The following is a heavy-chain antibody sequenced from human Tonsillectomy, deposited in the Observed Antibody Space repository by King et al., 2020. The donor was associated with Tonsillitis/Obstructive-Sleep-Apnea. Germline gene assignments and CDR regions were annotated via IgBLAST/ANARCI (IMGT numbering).Heavy chain of an antibody. CDR1: GFTVSSNY. CDR2: IYSGGST. D-gene: IGHD1-26*01. J-gene: IGHJ3*02. V-gene: IGHV3-53*01. Sequence: VQLVESGGGLIQPGGSLRLSCAASGFTVSSNYMSWVRQAPGKGLEWVSVIYSGGSTDYADSVKGRFTISSDNSKNTLYLQMNSKRSEDTAGYYVARVLVGDNGEKLDAFDIWGQGTMVTVSS. CDR3: ARVLVGDNGEKLDAFDI.